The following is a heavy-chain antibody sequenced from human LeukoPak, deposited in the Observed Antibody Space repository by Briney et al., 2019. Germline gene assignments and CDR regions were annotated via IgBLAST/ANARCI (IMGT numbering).Heavy chain of an antibody. CDR2: IYYSGST. D-gene: IGHD6-13*01. V-gene: IGHV4-59*01. CDR3: ASGPYSSSWTY. CDR1: GGSISSYY. Sequence: SETLSLTCTVSGGSISSYYWSWIRQPPGKGLEWIGYIYYSGSTNYNPSLKSRVTISVDTSKNQFSLKLSSVTAADTAVHYCASGPYSSSWTYWGQGTLVTVSS. J-gene: IGHJ4*02.